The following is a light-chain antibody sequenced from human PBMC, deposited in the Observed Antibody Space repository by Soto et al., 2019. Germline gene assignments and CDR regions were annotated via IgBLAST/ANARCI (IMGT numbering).Light chain of an antibody. J-gene: IGKJ4*01. CDR3: QQLTDYPIT. CDR2: ATS. CDR1: QSISNW. Sequence: DIQITHSPSHLFGSVLYIVTITCRASQSISNWLAWSQQKPGKAPKLLIYATSILEGGVPSRFSGSVSGTDFTLTISSLQPEDFATYFCQQLTDYPITFGGGTKVDI. V-gene: IGKV1-5*01.